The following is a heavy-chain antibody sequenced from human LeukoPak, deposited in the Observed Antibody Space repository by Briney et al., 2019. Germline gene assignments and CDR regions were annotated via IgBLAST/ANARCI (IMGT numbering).Heavy chain of an antibody. CDR3: ARPGIAVAGEFFDY. V-gene: IGHV3-23*01. CDR1: GFTFSSYA. Sequence: GGSLRLSCAASGFTFSSYAMTWVRQAPGKGLEWVSSISGSGGSTSYAVSVKGRLTISRDNAKNSLYLQMNSLRAEDTAVYYCARPGIAVAGEFFDYWGQGTLVTVSS. D-gene: IGHD6-19*01. CDR2: ISGSGGST. J-gene: IGHJ4*02.